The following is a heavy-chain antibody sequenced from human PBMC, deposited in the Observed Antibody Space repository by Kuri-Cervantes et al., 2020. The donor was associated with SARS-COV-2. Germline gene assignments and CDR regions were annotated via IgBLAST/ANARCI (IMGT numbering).Heavy chain of an antibody. D-gene: IGHD1-26*01. Sequence: GGSLRLACAASGFTFSSYSMNWVSQAPGKGLEWVSSISSSSSYIYYADSVKGRFTISRDNAKNSLYRQMNSLRAEDTAVYYCARRGGNNDSAWKRAEAFDTWAKGQWSPSPQ. J-gene: IGHJ3*02. CDR1: GFTFSSYS. V-gene: IGHV3-21*01. CDR2: ISSSSSYI. CDR3: ARRGGNNDSAWKRAEAFDT.